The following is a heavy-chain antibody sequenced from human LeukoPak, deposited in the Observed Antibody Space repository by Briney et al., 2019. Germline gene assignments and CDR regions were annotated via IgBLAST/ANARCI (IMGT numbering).Heavy chain of an antibody. V-gene: IGHV1-2*02. CDR1: AYTFTAYY. D-gene: IGHD6-13*01. Sequence: GASVKVSCKASAYTFTAYYIHWVRQAPGQGLEWMGWINPNSGATNYAQKFQGRVTMTRDTSISTAYMELSRLKSDDTAVYHCARDRSTGASAGTLYWFDPWGQGTLVTVSS. CDR3: ARDRSTGASAGTLYWFDP. CDR2: INPNSGAT. J-gene: IGHJ5*02.